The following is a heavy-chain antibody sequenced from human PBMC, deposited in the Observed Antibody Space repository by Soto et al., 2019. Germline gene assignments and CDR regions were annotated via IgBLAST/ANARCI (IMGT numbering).Heavy chain of an antibody. CDR2: IYYSGST. CDR1: GGSISSYY. J-gene: IGHJ4*02. Sequence: SETLSLTCTVSGGSISSYYWSWIRQPPGKGLEWIGYIYYSGSTNYNPSLKSRVTISVDTSKNQFSLKLSSVTAADTAVYYCAGRPPYGDYGPLDYWGQGALVTVSS. V-gene: IGHV4-59*08. CDR3: AGRPPYGDYGPLDY. D-gene: IGHD4-17*01.